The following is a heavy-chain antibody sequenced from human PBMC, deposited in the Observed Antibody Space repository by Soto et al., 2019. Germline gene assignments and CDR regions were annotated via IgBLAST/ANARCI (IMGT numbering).Heavy chain of an antibody. CDR1: AYTLIRFG. V-gene: IGHV1-18*01. J-gene: IGHJ4*02. CDR2: INPYNGNT. CDR3: ARSGNSDY. Sequence: ASVKVSCKASAYTLIRFGIMWVRQAPGQGLEWMGWINPYNGNTDYAQNLQGRLTMTTDTSTSTAYMEVRGLRSDDTAVYYCARSGNSDYWGQGTLVTVSS. D-gene: IGHD3-22*01.